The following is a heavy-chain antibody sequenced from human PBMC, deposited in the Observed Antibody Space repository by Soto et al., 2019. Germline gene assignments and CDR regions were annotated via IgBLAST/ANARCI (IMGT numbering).Heavy chain of an antibody. Sequence: ASVKVSCKASGYTFTSYGIIWVRQAPGQGLEWMGWISAYNGNTNYAQKLQGRVTMTTDTSTSTAYMELRSLRSDDTAVYYCARGVSSYYDSSGDLDYWGQGTLVTVSS. D-gene: IGHD3-22*01. CDR1: GYTFTSYG. J-gene: IGHJ4*02. V-gene: IGHV1-18*01. CDR2: ISAYNGNT. CDR3: ARGVSSYYDSSGDLDY.